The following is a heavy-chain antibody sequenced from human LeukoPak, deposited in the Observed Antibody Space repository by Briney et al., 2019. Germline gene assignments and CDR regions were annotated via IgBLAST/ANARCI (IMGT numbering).Heavy chain of an antibody. Sequence: ASVKVSCKASGYTFTSYDINWVRQATGQGLEWMGWMNPNSGNTGYAQKFQGRVTMTRNTSISTAYMELSSLRSEDTAVYYCARAHCSGGSCYSGAVGDWFDPWGQGTLVTVSS. J-gene: IGHJ5*02. CDR2: MNPNSGNT. V-gene: IGHV1-8*01. CDR3: ARAHCSGGSCYSGAVGDWFDP. D-gene: IGHD2-15*01. CDR1: GYTFTSYD.